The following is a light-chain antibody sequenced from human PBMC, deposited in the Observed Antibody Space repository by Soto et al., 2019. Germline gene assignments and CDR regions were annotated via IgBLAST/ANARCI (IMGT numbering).Light chain of an antibody. J-gene: IGKJ1*01. CDR2: AAS. CDR3: QQSYSTPRT. V-gene: IGKV1-39*01. Sequence: DIPMTQSPSSLSASAGDRVTITSRASQSISSYLNWYQQKPGKAPKLLIYAASSLQSGVPSRFSGSGSGTDFTLTISSLQPEDFATYYCQQSYSTPRTFGQGTKVEIK. CDR1: QSISSY.